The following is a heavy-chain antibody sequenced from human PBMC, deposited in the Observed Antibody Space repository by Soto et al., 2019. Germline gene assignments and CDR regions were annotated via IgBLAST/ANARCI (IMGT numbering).Heavy chain of an antibody. CDR2: ISSSSSAI. CDR3: ARGYCSGGSCPEFDY. V-gene: IGHV3-48*02. J-gene: IGHJ4*02. D-gene: IGHD2-15*01. CDR1: GFTFSSYN. Sequence: EVQLVESGGGLVQPGGSLRLSCAASGFTFSSYNMNWVRQAPGKGLEWVSYISSSSSAIYYADSVKGRFTISRDNAKNSLYLQMNSLRDEDTAVYSCARGYCSGGSCPEFDYWGLGTLVTVSS.